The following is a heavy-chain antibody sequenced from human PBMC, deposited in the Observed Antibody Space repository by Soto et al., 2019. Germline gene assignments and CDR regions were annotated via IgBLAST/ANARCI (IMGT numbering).Heavy chain of an antibody. CDR3: ARPAAYYYYYGMDV. V-gene: IGHV3-7*03. Sequence: GGSLRLSCAASGFTFSSYWMSWVRQAPGKGLEWVANIKQDGSEKDYVDSVKGRFTISRDNAKNSLYLQMNSLRAEDTAVYYCARPAAYYYYYGMDVWGQGTTVTVSS. J-gene: IGHJ6*02. D-gene: IGHD2-2*01. CDR1: GFTFSSYW. CDR2: IKQDGSEK.